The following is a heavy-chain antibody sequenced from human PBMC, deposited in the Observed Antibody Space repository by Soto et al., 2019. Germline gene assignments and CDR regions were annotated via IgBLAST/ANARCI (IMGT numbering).Heavy chain of an antibody. CDR3: TRDHQLLHYFDY. V-gene: IGHV3-53*01. Sequence: SLRLSCAASGFTVISNYMTWVRQAPGKGLEWVSVIYSDGRTYYADSVKGRFTISRDNSKNTVYLQMNSLRAEDTAVYYCTRDHQLLHYFDYWGQGTLVTVSS. CDR1: GFTVISNY. D-gene: IGHD2-2*01. J-gene: IGHJ4*02. CDR2: IYSDGRT.